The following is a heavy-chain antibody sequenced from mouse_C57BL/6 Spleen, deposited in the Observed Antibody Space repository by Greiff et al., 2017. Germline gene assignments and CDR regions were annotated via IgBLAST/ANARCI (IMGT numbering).Heavy chain of an antibody. Sequence: QVQLQQPGTELVKPGASVKLSCKASGYTFTSYWMHWVKQRPGQGLEWIGNINPSNGGTNYNEKFKSKATLTVDKSSSTAYMQLSSLTSEDSAVYYCARDCDGYYPHYYAMDYWGQGTSVTVSS. V-gene: IGHV1-53*01. J-gene: IGHJ4*01. CDR1: GYTFTSYW. D-gene: IGHD2-3*01. CDR2: INPSNGGT. CDR3: ARDCDGYYPHYYAMDY.